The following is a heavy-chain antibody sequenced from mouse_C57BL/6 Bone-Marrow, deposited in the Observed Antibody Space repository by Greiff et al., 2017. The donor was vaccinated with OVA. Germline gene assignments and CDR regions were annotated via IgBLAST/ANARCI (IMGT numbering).Heavy chain of an antibody. V-gene: IGHV5-17*01. Sequence: DVKLVESGGGLVKPGGSLKLSCAASGFTFSDYGMHWVRQAPEKGLEWVAYISSGSSTIYYADTVKGRFTISRDNAKNTLFLQMTSLRSEDTAMYYCARGGITTVVATDYFDYWGQGTTLTVSS. CDR1: GFTFSDYG. CDR2: ISSGSSTI. D-gene: IGHD1-1*01. J-gene: IGHJ2*01. CDR3: ARGGITTVVATDYFDY.